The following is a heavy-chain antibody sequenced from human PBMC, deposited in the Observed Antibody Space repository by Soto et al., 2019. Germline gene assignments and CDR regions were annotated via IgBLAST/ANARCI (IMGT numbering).Heavy chain of an antibody. CDR2: INHSGST. J-gene: IGHJ4*02. CDR3: ARGAVGATAGPLPKLHFDY. CDR1: GGSFSGYY. D-gene: IGHD1-26*01. V-gene: IGHV4-34*01. Sequence: SETLSLTCAVYGGSFSGYYWSWIRQPPGKGLEWIGEINHSGSTNYNPSLKSRVTISVDTSKNQFSLKLSSVTAADTAVYYCARGAVGATAGPLPKLHFDYWGQGTLVTVSS.